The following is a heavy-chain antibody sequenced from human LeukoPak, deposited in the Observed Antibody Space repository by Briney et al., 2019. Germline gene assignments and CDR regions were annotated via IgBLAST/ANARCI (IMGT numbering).Heavy chain of an antibody. CDR2: IYYGGST. J-gene: IGHJ4*02. CDR1: GGSISSGDYY. CDR3: ARERRYYDYVWGSHRYESYYFGY. V-gene: IGHV4-30-4*01. D-gene: IGHD3-16*02. Sequence: SQTLSLTCTVSGGSISSGDYYWNWIRQSPGMGLEWIGYIYYGGSTYYNLSLKSRITISVDTSKNQFSLRLSSVTAADTAVYYCARERRYYDYVWGSHRYESYYFGYWGQGTLVTVSS.